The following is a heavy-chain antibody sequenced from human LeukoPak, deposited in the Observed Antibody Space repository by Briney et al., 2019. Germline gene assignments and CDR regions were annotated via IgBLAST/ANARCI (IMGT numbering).Heavy chain of an antibody. CDR1: GYTLTELS. V-gene: IGHV1-24*01. J-gene: IGHJ4*02. CDR2: FDPEDGET. D-gene: IGHD3-22*01. Sequence: ASVKVSCKVSGYTLTELSMHWVRQAPGKGLEWMGGFDPEDGETIYAQKFQGRVTMTEDTSTDTAYMELSSLRSKDTAVYYCAREGRYYYDSSGYSIIDYWGQGTLVTVSS. CDR3: AREGRYYYDSSGYSIIDY.